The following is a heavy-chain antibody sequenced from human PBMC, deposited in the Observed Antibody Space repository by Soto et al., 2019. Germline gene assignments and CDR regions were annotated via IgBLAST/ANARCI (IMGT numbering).Heavy chain of an antibody. CDR3: ARYCNGGACYSASLDY. D-gene: IGHD2-15*01. CDR2: ISYDGSKE. Sequence: QEQMVQSGGGVVQPGRSLRLSCAASPFTFSSYSMLWVRQAPGKGLEWVTPISYDGSKESYADSVKGRFAVSRDNSKNTLYLQMNSLRPEDTAVYYCARYCNGGACYSASLDYWGQGTQVTVSS. CDR1: PFTFSSYS. V-gene: IGHV3-30*09. J-gene: IGHJ4*02.